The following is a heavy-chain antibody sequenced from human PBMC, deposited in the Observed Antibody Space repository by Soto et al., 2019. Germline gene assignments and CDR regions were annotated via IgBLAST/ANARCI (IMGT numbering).Heavy chain of an antibody. CDR1: GGSFSGYY. J-gene: IGHJ6*02. D-gene: IGHD5-12*01. V-gene: IGHV4-34*01. Sequence: SETLSLTCAVYGGSFSGYYWSWIRQPPGKGLEWIGEINHSGSTNYNPSLKSRVTISIDTPKNQFSLQMSSLTAEDTAVYYCARELRLPYYYYGMDVWGQGTTVTVSS. CDR3: ARELRLPYYYYGMDV. CDR2: INHSGST.